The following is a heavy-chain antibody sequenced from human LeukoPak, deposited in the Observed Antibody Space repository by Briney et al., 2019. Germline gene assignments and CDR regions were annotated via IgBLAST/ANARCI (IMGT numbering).Heavy chain of an antibody. CDR1: GFTFSSYA. D-gene: IGHD3-10*01. CDR2: ISGSGGST. Sequence: PGGSLRLSCAASGFTFSSYAMSWVRQAPGRGLEWVSAISGSGGSTYYADSVKGRFTISRDNSKDPLYLQMNSLRAEDTAVYYCANHRGVTMVRGVIRFDPWGQGTLVTVSS. V-gene: IGHV3-23*01. CDR3: ANHRGVTMVRGVIRFDP. J-gene: IGHJ5*02.